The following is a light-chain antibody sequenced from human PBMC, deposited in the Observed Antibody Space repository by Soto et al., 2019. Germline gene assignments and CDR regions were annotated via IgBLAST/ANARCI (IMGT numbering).Light chain of an antibody. CDR3: QQYNSYPWT. Sequence: DIQMTQSPSTLSASVGDRVTITCRASQSISSWLAWYRQKPGKAPKLLIYKASSLEIGVPSRSSGSGSGTEFTLTISSLQADDFATYYCQQYNSYPWTFGQGTKVEIK. CDR2: KAS. V-gene: IGKV1-5*03. CDR1: QSISSW. J-gene: IGKJ1*01.